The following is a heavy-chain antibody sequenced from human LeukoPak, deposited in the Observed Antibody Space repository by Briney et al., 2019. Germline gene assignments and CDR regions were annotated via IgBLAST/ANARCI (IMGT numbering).Heavy chain of an antibody. CDR2: VDYSGRT. CDR3: ARLDASSAHFSGSFPDY. V-gene: IGHV4-39*01. J-gene: IGHJ4*02. CDR1: GGSITNSDHF. D-gene: IGHD3-10*01. Sequence: SETLSLTCTVSGGSITNSDHFWGWIRQPPGKGLEWIGNVDYSGRTHYNPSLMSRVTIYADNSKNQFSLKLRSVTAADTAVYYCARLDASSAHFSGSFPDYWGQGTLVTVSS.